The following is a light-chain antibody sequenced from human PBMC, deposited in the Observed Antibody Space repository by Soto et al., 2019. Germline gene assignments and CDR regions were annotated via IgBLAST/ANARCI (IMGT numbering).Light chain of an antibody. Sequence: EIVLTQSPATLSLSPGERATLSCRASQSVSSYLAWYQQKPGQAPRLLIYDASNRATGIPARFSGSGSGTDFTLTISXXXPXXXXXXXXXXXXNWPFTFGPGTKVDIK. J-gene: IGKJ3*01. CDR1: QSVSSY. CDR2: DAS. CDR3: XXXXNWPFT. V-gene: IGKV3-11*01.